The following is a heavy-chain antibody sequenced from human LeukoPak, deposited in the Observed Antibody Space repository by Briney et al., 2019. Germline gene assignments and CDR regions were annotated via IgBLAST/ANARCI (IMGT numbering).Heavy chain of an antibody. CDR2: IYYSGST. CDR1: GGSISSYY. CDR3: ARVWQGLLWFGEFFRDYYMDV. V-gene: IGHV4-39*07. D-gene: IGHD3-10*01. Sequence: PSETLSLTCTVSGGSISSYYWGWIRQPPGKGLEWIGSIYYSGSTYYNPSLKSRVTISVDTSKNQFSLKLSSVTAADTAVYYCARVWQGLLWFGEFFRDYYMDVWGKGTTVTVSS. J-gene: IGHJ6*03.